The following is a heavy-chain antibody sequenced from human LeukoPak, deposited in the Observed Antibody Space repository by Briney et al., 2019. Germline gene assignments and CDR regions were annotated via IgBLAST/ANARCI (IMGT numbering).Heavy chain of an antibody. Sequence: GGSLRLSCAASGFTFSSYSMNWVRQAPGKGLEWVSSISSSSSYIYYADSVKGRFTISRDNAKNSLYLQMNSLRAEDTAVYYCAKDRPFDEVPAAEYWGQGTLVTVSS. J-gene: IGHJ4*02. CDR3: AKDRPFDEVPAAEY. D-gene: IGHD2-2*01. CDR2: ISSSSSYI. CDR1: GFTFSSYS. V-gene: IGHV3-21*04.